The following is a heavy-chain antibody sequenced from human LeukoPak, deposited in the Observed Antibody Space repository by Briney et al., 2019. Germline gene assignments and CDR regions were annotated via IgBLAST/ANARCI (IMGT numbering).Heavy chain of an antibody. D-gene: IGHD5-24*01. CDR1: GGSISSYY. V-gene: IGHV4-59*01. Sequence: SETLSLTCTGSGGSISSYYWSWIRQPPGKGLEWIGCIYYSGYTNYKSSLKSRVTISVDTSKNQFSLKLSSVTAADTAVYYCARGEMATIEDAFDIWGQGTMVTVSS. CDR2: IYYSGYT. J-gene: IGHJ3*02. CDR3: ARGEMATIEDAFDI.